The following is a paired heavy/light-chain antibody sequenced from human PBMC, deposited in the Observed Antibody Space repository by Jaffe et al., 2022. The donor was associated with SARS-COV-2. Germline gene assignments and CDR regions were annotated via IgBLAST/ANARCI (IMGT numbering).Light chain of an antibody. Sequence: EIVLTQSPGTLSLSPGERATLSCRASQSVSSSFLAWYQQKPGQAPRLLIYGASSRATGIPDRFSGSGSGTDFTLTISRLEPEDFAVYYCHQYGRSPPYTFGQGTKLEIK. CDR2: GAS. J-gene: IGKJ2*01. CDR1: QSVSSSF. CDR3: HQYGRSPPYT. V-gene: IGKV3-20*01.
Heavy chain of an antibody. J-gene: IGHJ4*02. Sequence: QVQLVQSGAEVKKPGASVKVSCKSSGYNFTSYYIYWVRQAPGQGLEWMGIINPSGGSTSYAQKFQGRVTMTRDTSASTVYMDLSSLRSQDTAVYYCARGARFLESHLFDYWGQGTLVTVSS. CDR2: INPSGGST. V-gene: IGHV1-46*01. D-gene: IGHD3-3*01. CDR3: ARGARFLESHLFDY. CDR1: GYNFTSYY.